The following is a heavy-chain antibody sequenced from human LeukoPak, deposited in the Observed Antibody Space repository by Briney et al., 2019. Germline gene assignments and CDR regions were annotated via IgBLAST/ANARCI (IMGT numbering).Heavy chain of an antibody. J-gene: IGHJ4*02. CDR2: IHPRSGDT. CDR1: GGTFISYA. V-gene: IGHV1-2*02. D-gene: IGHD3-10*01. CDR3: ARDGDYGTGSYYRGCIDS. Sequence: SVKASCKASGGTFISYAISWVRQAPGQGLEGMGWIHPRSGDTNYAQKLQGRVTMTRDTSISTAYLDLSSLRSDDTAVYYCARDGDYGTGSYYRGCIDSWGQGTPVTVSP.